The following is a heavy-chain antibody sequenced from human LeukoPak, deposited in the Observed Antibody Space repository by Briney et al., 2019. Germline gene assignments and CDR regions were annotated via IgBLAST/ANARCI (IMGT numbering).Heavy chain of an antibody. CDR2: ISSSGSTI. D-gene: IGHD5-18*01. V-gene: IGHV3-48*03. CDR3: ARDGGYSYGYGPTHFDY. J-gene: IGHJ4*02. CDR1: GFTFSSYE. Sequence: GGSLRLSCAASGFTFSSYEMNWVRQAPGKGLEWVSYISSSGSTIYYADSVKGRFTISRDNAKNSLYLQMNSLRAEDTAVYYCARDGGYSYGYGPTHFDYWGQGTLVTVSS.